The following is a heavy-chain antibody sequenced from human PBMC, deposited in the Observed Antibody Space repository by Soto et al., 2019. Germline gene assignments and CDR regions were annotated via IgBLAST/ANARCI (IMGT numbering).Heavy chain of an antibody. V-gene: IGHV2-5*02. CDR2: IYWDNDT. J-gene: IGHJ5*02. D-gene: IGHD2-21*01. CDR3: AYRSVSALNWFDP. CDR1: GFSLTTSGVG. Sequence: QITLKESGPTLVKPTQTLTLTCTFSGFSLTTSGVGVGWIRQPPGKALEWLALIYWDNDTRYSPSLRCRLTITKDTCKNQVVLTMTNMDPVDTATFYSAYRSVSALNWFDPWGQGTLVTVSS.